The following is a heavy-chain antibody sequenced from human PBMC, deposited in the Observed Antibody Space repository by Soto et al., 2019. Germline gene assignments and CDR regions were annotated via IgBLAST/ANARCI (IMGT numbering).Heavy chain of an antibody. Sequence: QVQLQESGPGLVKPSETLSLTCTVSGGSISSYYWSWIRQPPGKGLEWIGYIYYSGSTNYNPSLKSRVTISGDTSKNQFSLKLSSVTAADTAVYYCARDRLLAGYRNLYGMDVWGQGTTVTVSS. J-gene: IGHJ6*02. CDR2: IYYSGST. CDR3: ARDRLLAGYRNLYGMDV. CDR1: GGSISSYY. V-gene: IGHV4-59*01. D-gene: IGHD3-9*01.